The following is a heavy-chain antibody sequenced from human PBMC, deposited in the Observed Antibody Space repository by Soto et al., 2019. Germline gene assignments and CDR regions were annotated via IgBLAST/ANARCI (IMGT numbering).Heavy chain of an antibody. CDR1: GFTFSSYE. CDR2: ISSSGRTI. D-gene: IGHD3-22*01. CDR3: ARGGLERHYYDSSGHNFDY. J-gene: IGHJ4*02. V-gene: IGHV3-48*03. Sequence: EVQLVESGGCLVQPGGSLRLSCAASGFTFSSYELNWVRQAPGKGLEWVSYISSSGRTIYYADSVKGRFTISRDNTKTSLYLQMNSLRAEDTAVYYCARGGLERHYYDSSGHNFDYWGQGTLVTVSS.